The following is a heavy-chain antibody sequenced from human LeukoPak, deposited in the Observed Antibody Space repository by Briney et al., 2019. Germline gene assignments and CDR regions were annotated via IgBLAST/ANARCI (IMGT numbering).Heavy chain of an antibody. D-gene: IGHD2-21*02. V-gene: IGHV1-2*02. CDR1: GYTFTADY. CDR2: VNPNSGGT. CDR3: AREPTENCGGDCYHLDY. J-gene: IGHJ4*02. Sequence: ASVKVSCKASGYTFTADYMHWVRQAPGQGLEWMGWVNPNSGGTYYAQKFQGRVTMTRDTSISTAYMELSRLRSDDTAVYYCAREPTENCGGDCYHLDYWGQGTLVTVSS.